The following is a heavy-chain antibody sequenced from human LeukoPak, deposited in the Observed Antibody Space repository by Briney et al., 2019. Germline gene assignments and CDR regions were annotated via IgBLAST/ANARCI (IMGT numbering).Heavy chain of an antibody. J-gene: IGHJ4*02. Sequence: GGSLRLSCAASGVIFSNYAMTWVRQAPGKGLEWVSSISGNAGSTYYIDSVKGRFTISRDNSKNTLFLQMNSLRAEDTGMYYCAKYGAPGWSGYCDYWGQGTLVTVSS. CDR2: ISGNAGST. D-gene: IGHD4/OR15-4a*01. V-gene: IGHV3-23*01. CDR3: AKYGAPGWSGYCDY. CDR1: GVIFSNYA.